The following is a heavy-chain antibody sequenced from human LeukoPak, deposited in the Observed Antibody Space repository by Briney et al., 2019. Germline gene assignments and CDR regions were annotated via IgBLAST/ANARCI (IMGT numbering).Heavy chain of an antibody. CDR1: GGTFSSYA. V-gene: IGHV1-69*05. J-gene: IGHJ3*02. CDR3: ARDLPDFSLRISSGGFDI. CDR2: IIPIFGTA. D-gene: IGHD4-23*01. Sequence: GASVKVSCKASGGTFSSYAISWVRQAPGQGLEWMGGIIPIFGTANYAQKFQGRVTITTDESTSTAYMELSSLRSEDTAVYYCARDLPDFSLRISSGGFDIWGQGTMVTVSS.